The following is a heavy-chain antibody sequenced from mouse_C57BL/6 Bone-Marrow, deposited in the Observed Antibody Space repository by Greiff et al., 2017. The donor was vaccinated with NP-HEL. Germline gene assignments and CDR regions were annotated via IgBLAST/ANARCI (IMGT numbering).Heavy chain of an antibody. Sequence: VQLQESGPGLVQPSQSLSITCTVSGFSLTSYGVHWVRQSPGKGLEWLGVIWRGGSTDYNAAFMSRLSITKDNSKSQVFFKMNSLQADDTAIYYCAKSGSSRYYYAMDYWGQGTSVTVSS. D-gene: IGHD1-1*01. J-gene: IGHJ4*01. CDR3: AKSGSSRYYYAMDY. CDR1: GFSLTSYG. CDR2: IWRGGST. V-gene: IGHV2-5*01.